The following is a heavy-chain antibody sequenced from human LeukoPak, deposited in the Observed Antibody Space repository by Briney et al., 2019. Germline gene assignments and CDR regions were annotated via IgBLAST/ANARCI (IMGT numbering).Heavy chain of an antibody. V-gene: IGHV4-59*01. CDR2: IYYSGRT. D-gene: IGHD1-14*01. Sequence: SETLSLTCTVSGGSISSYYWTWIRQPPGKALGWIGYIYYSGRTSYNPSLKSRVTMSVDTSKNQFSLKLSSVTAADTAVYYCARDGNPWNLDVWGRGTLVTVSS. CDR1: GGSISSYY. J-gene: IGHJ2*01. CDR3: ARDGNPWNLDV.